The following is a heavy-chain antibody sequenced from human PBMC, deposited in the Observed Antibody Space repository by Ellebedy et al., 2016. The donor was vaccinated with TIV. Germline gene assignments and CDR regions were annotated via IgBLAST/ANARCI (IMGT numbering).Heavy chain of an antibody. CDR3: GRVYLGEYSIDV. V-gene: IGHV3-33*08. Sequence: GESLKISCTAPGFTFNIFAMHWVRLTPDKGLEWLGVIMYDGTNRWYVDSLEGRFTISRDNPKNTLYLQMNSLRVEDTAVYYCGRVYLGEYSIDVWGQGTTVTVSS. D-gene: IGHD3-16*01. CDR1: GFTFNIFA. CDR2: IMYDGTNR. J-gene: IGHJ6*02.